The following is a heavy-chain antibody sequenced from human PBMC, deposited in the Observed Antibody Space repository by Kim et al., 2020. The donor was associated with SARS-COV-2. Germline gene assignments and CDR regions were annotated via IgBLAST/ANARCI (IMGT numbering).Heavy chain of an antibody. CDR2: ISSSSSYI. V-gene: IGHV3-21*01. J-gene: IGHJ4*02. CDR1: GFTFSSYS. Sequence: GGSLRLSCAASGFTFSSYSMNWVRQAPGKGLEWVSSISSSSSYIYYADSVKGRFTISRDNAKNSLYLQMNSLRAEDTAVYYCARGEIVATILPFDYWGQGTLVTVSS. CDR3: ARGEIVATILPFDY. D-gene: IGHD5-12*01.